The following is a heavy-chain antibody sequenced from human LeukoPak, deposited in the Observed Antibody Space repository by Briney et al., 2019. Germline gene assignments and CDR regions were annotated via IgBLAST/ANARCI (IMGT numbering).Heavy chain of an antibody. D-gene: IGHD1-26*01. CDR3: AKESSWYGGSTFDY. J-gene: IGHJ4*02. CDR1: GFTFSSYG. CDR2: ISYDGSNK. V-gene: IGHV3-30*18. Sequence: TGGSLRLSCAASGFTFSSYGMHWGRQAPGKGLEWVAVISYDGSNKYYADSVKGRFTISRDNSKNTLYLQMNSLRAEDTAVYYCAKESSWYGGSTFDYWGQGTLVTVSS.